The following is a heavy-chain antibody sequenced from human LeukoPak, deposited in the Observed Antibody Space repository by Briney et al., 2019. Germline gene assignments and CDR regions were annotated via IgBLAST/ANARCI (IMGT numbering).Heavy chain of an antibody. V-gene: IGHV3-30-3*01. D-gene: IGHD1-14*01. CDR3: ARPASDRKYYLDY. Sequence: GRSLRLSCAASGFTFSSYAMHWVRQAPGKGLEWVAVISYDGSNKYYADSVKGRFTISRDNSKNTLYLQMNSLRAEDTAVYYCARPASDRKYYLDYWGQGTLVTVSS. J-gene: IGHJ4*02. CDR1: GFTFSSYA. CDR2: ISYDGSNK.